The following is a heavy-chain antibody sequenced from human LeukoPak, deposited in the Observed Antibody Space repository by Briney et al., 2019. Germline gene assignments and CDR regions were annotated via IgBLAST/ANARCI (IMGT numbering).Heavy chain of an antibody. CDR1: GGTFSSYA. J-gene: IGHJ4*02. V-gene: IGHV1-69*05. D-gene: IGHD3-10*01. CDR2: IIPIFGTA. CDR3: ARDGYGSGSYLDY. Sequence: SVKVSCKASGGTFSSYAISWVRQAPGQGLEWMGGIIPIFGTANYAQKFQGRVTISTDESTSTAYMELSSLRAEDTAVYYCARDGYGSGSYLDYWGQGTLVTVSS.